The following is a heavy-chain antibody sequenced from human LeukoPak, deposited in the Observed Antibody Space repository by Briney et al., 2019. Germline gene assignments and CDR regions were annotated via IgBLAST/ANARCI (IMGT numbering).Heavy chain of an antibody. CDR2: ISGSGGST. CDR3: TTDFRRRIAAAGTGY. D-gene: IGHD6-13*01. V-gene: IGHV3-23*01. CDR1: GFIFSSYG. J-gene: IGHJ4*02. Sequence: GGSLRLSCAASGFIFSSYGMHWVRQAPGKGLEWVSAISGSGGSTYYADSVKGRFTISRDNSKNTLYLQMNSLRTEDTAVYYCTTDFRRRIAAAGTGYWGQGTLVTVSS.